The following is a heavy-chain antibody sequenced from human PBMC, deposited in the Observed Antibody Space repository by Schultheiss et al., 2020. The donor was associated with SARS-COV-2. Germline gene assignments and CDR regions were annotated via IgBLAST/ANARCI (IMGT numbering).Heavy chain of an antibody. V-gene: IGHV4-59*01. J-gene: IGHJ4*02. CDR1: GGSISSYY. Sequence: SQTLSLTCTVSGGSISSYYWSWIRQPPGKGLEWIGYIYYSGSTNYNPSLKSRVTISVDTSKNQFSLKLSSVTAADTAVYYCARDALGCFDYWGQGTLVTAS. CDR2: IYYSGST. CDR3: ARDALGCFDY.